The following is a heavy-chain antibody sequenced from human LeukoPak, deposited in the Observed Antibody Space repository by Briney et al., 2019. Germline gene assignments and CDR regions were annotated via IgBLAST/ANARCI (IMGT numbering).Heavy chain of an antibody. J-gene: IGHJ4*02. CDR3: ARVPQYITMIVVVTDYYFDY. D-gene: IGHD3-22*01. V-gene: IGHV4-59*12. CDR2: IYYSGST. Sequence: SETLSLTCTVSGGSISSYYWSWIRQPPGKGLEWIGYIYYSGSTNYNPSLKSRVTISVDKSKNQFSLKLSSVTAADTAVYYCARVPQYITMIVVVTDYYFDYWGQGTLVTVSS. CDR1: GGSISSYY.